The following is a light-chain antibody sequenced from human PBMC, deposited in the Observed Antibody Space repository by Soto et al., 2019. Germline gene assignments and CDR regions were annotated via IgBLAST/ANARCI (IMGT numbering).Light chain of an antibody. CDR1: QSVRSN. J-gene: IGKJ4*01. CDR3: QHYNEWPLT. V-gene: IGKV3-15*01. Sequence: EVVMTQSSARLSVSPGAGAILSCLAKQSVRSNLSWYRQQPGQAPSRLIYEASTRATGVPARFSGSGSGTEFTLTISSLQSEDFAVYFCQHYNEWPLTFGGGTKVDIK. CDR2: EAS.